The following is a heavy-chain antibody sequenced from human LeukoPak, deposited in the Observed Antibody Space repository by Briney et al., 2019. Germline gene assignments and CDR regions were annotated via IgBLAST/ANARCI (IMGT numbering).Heavy chain of an antibody. CDR3: ARFGDPSTTLDY. J-gene: IGHJ4*02. CDR2: ISQDGNWR. D-gene: IGHD3-16*01. CDR1: GFTFSRHW. V-gene: IGHV3-7*01. Sequence: GGSLRLSCAASGFTFSRHWMSWVRQAPGKGLEWVAHISQDGNWRHHEDSVEGRFTISRDNAKNSLYLQMNSLRVEDTAVYYCARFGDPSTTLDYWGQGTRVTVSS.